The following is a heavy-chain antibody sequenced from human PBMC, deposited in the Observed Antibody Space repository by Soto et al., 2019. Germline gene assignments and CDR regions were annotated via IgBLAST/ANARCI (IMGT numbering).Heavy chain of an antibody. D-gene: IGHD6-19*01. Sequence: GGSLRLSCGASGFTFSGYWMHWVRQTPGEGLVWVSETYDAGSSTSYADSVKGRFTISRDSAKTTLYLQMNSLRAEDTAVYFCARGTSGLPGFGYWGQGALVTVSS. CDR2: TYDAGSST. CDR3: ARGTSGLPGFGY. V-gene: IGHV3-74*01. J-gene: IGHJ4*02. CDR1: GFTFSGYW.